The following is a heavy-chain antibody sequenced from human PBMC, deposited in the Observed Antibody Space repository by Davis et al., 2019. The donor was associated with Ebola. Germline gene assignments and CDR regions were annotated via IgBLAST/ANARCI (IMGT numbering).Heavy chain of an antibody. D-gene: IGHD6-19*01. CDR2: IRASGVTT. V-gene: IGHV3-23*01. J-gene: IGHJ6*04. CDR1: GFTFTSYA. Sequence: GESLKISCAASGFTFTSYAMTWVRQASGKGLEWVAAIRASGVTTYYADSVKGRFTISRDNSKNTLYLQMNSLRAEDTAVFYCAKRATVKVAGANYYNAMDVWGKGTTVTVSS. CDR3: AKRATVKVAGANYYNAMDV.